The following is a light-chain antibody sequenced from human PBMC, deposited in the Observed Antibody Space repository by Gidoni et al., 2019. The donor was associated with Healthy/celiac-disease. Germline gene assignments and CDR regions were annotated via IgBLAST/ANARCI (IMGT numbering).Light chain of an antibody. J-gene: IGLJ3*02. CDR3: NSRDSSGNHRWV. CDR2: GKN. V-gene: IGLV3-19*01. Sequence: SSELTQHPAVSVALGQTVRITCQGDSLRSYYASWYQQKPGQAPVLVIYGKNNRPSGIPDRFSGSSSGNTASLTITGAQAEDEADYYCNSRDSSGNHRWVFGGGTKLTVL. CDR1: SLRSYY.